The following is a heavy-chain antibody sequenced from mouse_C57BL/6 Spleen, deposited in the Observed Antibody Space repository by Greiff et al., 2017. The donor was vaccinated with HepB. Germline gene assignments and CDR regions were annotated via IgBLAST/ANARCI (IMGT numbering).Heavy chain of an antibody. D-gene: IGHD2-3*01. J-gene: IGHJ2*01. Sequence: EVQRVESGGGLVKPGGSLKLSCAASGFTFSSYAMSWVRQTPEKRLEWVATISDGGSYTYYPDNVKGRFTISRDNAKNNLYLQMSHLKSEDTAMYYCARIYDGYYLYYFDYWGQGTTLTVSS. V-gene: IGHV5-4*01. CDR3: ARIYDGYYLYYFDY. CDR1: GFTFSSYA. CDR2: ISDGGSYT.